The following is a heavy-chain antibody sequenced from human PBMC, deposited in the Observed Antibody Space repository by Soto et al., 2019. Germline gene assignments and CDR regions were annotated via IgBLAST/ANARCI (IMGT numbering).Heavy chain of an antibody. D-gene: IGHD3-3*01. CDR1: GGTFSSYA. V-gene: IGHV1-69*13. Sequence: ASVKVSCKASGGTFSSYAMSWVRQAPGQGLEWMGGIIPIFGTANYAQKFQGRVTITADESTSTAYMELSSLRSEDTAVYYCARGDIWSGYPRSGDYYYGMDVWGQGTTVTVYS. J-gene: IGHJ6*02. CDR2: IIPIFGTA. CDR3: ARGDIWSGYPRSGDYYYGMDV.